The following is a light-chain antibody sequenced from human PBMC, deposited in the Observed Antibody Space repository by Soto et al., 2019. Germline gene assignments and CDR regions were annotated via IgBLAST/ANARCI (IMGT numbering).Light chain of an antibody. CDR2: SND. V-gene: IGLV1-44*01. J-gene: IGLJ2*01. Sequence: QPVLTQAPSASGTPGQRVTFSCSGSTSNIGKYTVNWYQQLPGMAPKLLVHSNDQRPSGVPDRFYGSKSGTSASLAISGLQSEDEADYYCSSWDDSLNGVAFGGGTKLTVL. CDR3: SSWDDSLNGVA. CDR1: TSNIGKYT.